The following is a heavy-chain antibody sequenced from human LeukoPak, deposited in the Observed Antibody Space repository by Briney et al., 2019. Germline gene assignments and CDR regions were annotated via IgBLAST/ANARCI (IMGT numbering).Heavy chain of an antibody. CDR3: ARLYGSGKNYFDS. J-gene: IGHJ4*02. Sequence: PSQTLSLTCTVSGGSISSGDYYWSWIRQHPGEGLEWIGYIYYSGSAYFNPSLKSRLTLSVDTSKRQFSLNLNSVTAADTAVYYCARLYGSGKNYFDSWGQGTLVTVSS. CDR2: IYYSGSA. CDR1: GGSISSGDYY. D-gene: IGHD3-10*01. V-gene: IGHV4-31*03.